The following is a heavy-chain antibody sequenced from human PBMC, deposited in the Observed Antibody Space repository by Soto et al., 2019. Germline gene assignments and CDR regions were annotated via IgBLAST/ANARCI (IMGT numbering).Heavy chain of an antibody. J-gene: IGHJ4*02. CDR3: AKDWVSGSSPY. Sequence: EVQLLESGGGLVQPGGSLRLSCTASGFTFSSNAMSWVRQAPGKGLEWVSSISGSAGVTYYADSVKGRFTISRDNSKNALYLQMNILRAEDTAVYYCAKDWVSGSSPYWGQGTLVTVSS. CDR2: ISGSAGVT. CDR1: GFTFSSNA. V-gene: IGHV3-23*01. D-gene: IGHD2-15*01.